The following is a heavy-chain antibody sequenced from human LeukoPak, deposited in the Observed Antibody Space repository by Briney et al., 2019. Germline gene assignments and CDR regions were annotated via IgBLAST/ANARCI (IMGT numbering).Heavy chain of an antibody. V-gene: IGHV4-30-2*02. CDR1: GGSIGAGGYS. D-gene: IGHD4-17*01. Sequence: PSQTLSLTCAVSGGSIGAGGYSWSWIRQPPGKGLEWIGYIYYSGSTNYNPSLKSRVTISVDTSKNQFSLKLSSVTAADTAVYYCARLTTYGFDYWGQGTLVTVSS. J-gene: IGHJ4*02. CDR3: ARLTTYGFDY. CDR2: IYYSGST.